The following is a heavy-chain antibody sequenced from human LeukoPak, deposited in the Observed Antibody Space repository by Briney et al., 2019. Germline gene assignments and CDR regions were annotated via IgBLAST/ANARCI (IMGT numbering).Heavy chain of an antibody. CDR3: ARGDTGGPPPY. CDR1: GGSISSSGYY. CDR2: IYYSGTT. V-gene: IGHV4-31*03. D-gene: IGHD4-23*01. J-gene: IGHJ4*02. Sequence: SQTLSLTCNVSGGSISSSGYYWNWIRQHPEKGLEWIVYIYYSGTTYYNPPLKSRVTISADPSKNQFSLRLSSVTAADTAVGSCARGDTGGPPPYWGQPTLVTV.